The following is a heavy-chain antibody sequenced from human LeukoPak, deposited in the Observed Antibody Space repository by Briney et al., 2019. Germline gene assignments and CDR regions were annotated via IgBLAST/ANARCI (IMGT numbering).Heavy chain of an antibody. CDR1: GDSISSNSYY. J-gene: IGHJ4*02. D-gene: IGHD3-22*01. CDR3: ASQLDDYYDSTGYYTGFIDY. CDR2: IYYSGNP. V-gene: IGHV4-39*01. Sequence: SETLSLTCTVSGDSISSNSYYWGWIRQPPGQGLEWVGSIYYSGNPFYNPSLKRRVTISVDPSKNQFSLSLDSVTAADTAVYYCASQLDDYYDSTGYYTGFIDYWGPGTLVTVSS.